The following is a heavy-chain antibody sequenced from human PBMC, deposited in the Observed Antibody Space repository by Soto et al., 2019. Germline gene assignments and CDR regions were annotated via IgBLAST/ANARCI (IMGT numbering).Heavy chain of an antibody. CDR3: ARSILTGFYAYFDY. CDR2: IYYSGGT. V-gene: IGHV4-31*03. Sequence: SETLSLTCTVSGGSVTSGGYYWSWIRQHPGKGLEWIGYIYYSGGTYYNPSLNSRLTISVDTSKNPFSLKLTSVTAADTAVYYCARSILTGFYAYFDYWGQGTLVTVSS. CDR1: GGSVTSGGYY. D-gene: IGHD3-9*01. J-gene: IGHJ4*02.